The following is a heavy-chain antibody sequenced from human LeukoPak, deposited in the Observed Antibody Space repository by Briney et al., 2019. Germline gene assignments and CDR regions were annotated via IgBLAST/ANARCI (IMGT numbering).Heavy chain of an antibody. CDR3: ASYYCSSGSCYFDD. CDR1: GFSISYNY. D-gene: IGHD2-15*01. Sequence: PWGSLRLSCEVSGFSISYNYMSWVRQAPGKGLEWVSAIYSAGSAYYADTVKGRFTISKDNSKNTVYLQMNNPRADDTAVYYCASYYCSSGSCYFDDWGQGTLVTVTS. CDR2: IYSAGSA. V-gene: IGHV3-53*01. J-gene: IGHJ4*02.